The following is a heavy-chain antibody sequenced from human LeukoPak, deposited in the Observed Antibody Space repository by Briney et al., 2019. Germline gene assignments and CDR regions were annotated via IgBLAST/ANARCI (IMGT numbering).Heavy chain of an antibody. Sequence: SETLSLTCAVYGGSFSGYHWSWIRQPPGKGLEWIGEINHSGSTNYNPSLKSRVTISVDTSKNQFSLKLSSVTAADTAVYYCARGQPLRYFDWLSSGSWFDPWGQGTLVTVSS. D-gene: IGHD3-9*01. J-gene: IGHJ5*02. CDR1: GGSFSGYH. CDR2: INHSGST. V-gene: IGHV4-34*01. CDR3: ARGQPLRYFDWLSSGSWFDP.